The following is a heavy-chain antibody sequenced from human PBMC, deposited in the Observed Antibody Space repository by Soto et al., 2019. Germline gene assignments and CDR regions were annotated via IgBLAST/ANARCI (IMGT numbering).Heavy chain of an antibody. D-gene: IGHD5-12*01. Sequence: QVHLQESGPGLVKPSQTLSLNCTVSGGSVSSGDYYWTWIRQHPGKGLEWIGYISYTGSTYYNPSPESRVSISVDSSRTPFSRRLNSVTAADTAVYYCATTGGYGTPGDYWGQGTLVTVSS. CDR2: ISYTGST. J-gene: IGHJ4*02. CDR1: GGSVSSGDYY. CDR3: ATTGGYGTPGDY. V-gene: IGHV4-31*03.